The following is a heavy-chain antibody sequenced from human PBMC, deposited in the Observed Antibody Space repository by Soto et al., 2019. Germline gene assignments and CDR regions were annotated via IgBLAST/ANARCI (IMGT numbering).Heavy chain of an antibody. V-gene: IGHV3-48*03. Sequence: EVQLVESGGGLVQPGGSLRLSCAASGFTFSSYAMNWVRQAPGKGLEWVSYISSSGSTIYYADSVKGRFTISRDNAKNSLYLQMNSLRAEDTAVYYCARGNYYGSGSYPYYYGMDVWGQGTTVTVSS. CDR2: ISSSGSTI. CDR1: GFTFSSYA. J-gene: IGHJ6*02. D-gene: IGHD3-10*01. CDR3: ARGNYYGSGSYPYYYGMDV.